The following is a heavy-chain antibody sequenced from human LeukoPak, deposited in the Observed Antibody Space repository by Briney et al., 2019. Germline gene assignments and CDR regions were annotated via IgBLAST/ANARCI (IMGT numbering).Heavy chain of an antibody. J-gene: IGHJ6*02. CDR2: IIPILGIA. CDR1: GGTFSSYA. V-gene: IGHV1-69*04. D-gene: IGHD5-18*01. Sequence: SVKVSCKASGGTFSSYAISWVRQAPGQGLEWMGRIIPILGIANYAQKFQGRVTITADKSTSTAYMELSSLRSEDTAVYYCARDVDTAGWGYYYYGMDVWGQGTTVTVSS. CDR3: ARDVDTAGWGYYYYGMDV.